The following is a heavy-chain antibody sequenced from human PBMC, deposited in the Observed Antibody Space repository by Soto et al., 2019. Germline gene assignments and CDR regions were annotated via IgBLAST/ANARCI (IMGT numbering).Heavy chain of an antibody. V-gene: IGHV3-53*01. CDR2: INSGGRT. CDR3: ARDYYDSRGFDY. J-gene: IGHJ4*02. CDR1: GFTVSSNY. Sequence: GGSLRLSCAASGFTVSSNYMSWVRQAPGKGLEWVSFINSGGRTYYADSVKGRFTISRDNSKNTLYLQMNSLRAEDTAVYYCARDYYDSRGFDYWGQGTPVTVSS. D-gene: IGHD3-22*01.